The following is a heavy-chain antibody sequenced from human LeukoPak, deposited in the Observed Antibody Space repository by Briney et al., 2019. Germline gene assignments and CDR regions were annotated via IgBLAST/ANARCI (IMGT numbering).Heavy chain of an antibody. CDR2: IYYSGST. D-gene: IGHD6-19*01. Sequence: LETLSLTCTVSGGSISSYYWSWIRQPPGKGLEWIGYIYYSGSTNYNPSLKSRLTISVDTSKNQFSLKLSSVTAADTAVYYCARSGPQWLVPLDYWGQGTLVTVSS. J-gene: IGHJ4*02. V-gene: IGHV4-59*08. CDR3: ARSGPQWLVPLDY. CDR1: GGSISSYY.